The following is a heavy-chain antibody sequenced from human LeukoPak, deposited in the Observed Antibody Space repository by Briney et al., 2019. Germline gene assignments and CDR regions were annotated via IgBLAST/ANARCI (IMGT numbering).Heavy chain of an antibody. CDR1: GFTFSGFA. V-gene: IGHV3-23*01. CDR2: VSGSGGIT. Sequence: PGGCLRLACAASGFTFSGFAIRWVRQAPEKVVEWVSAVSGSGGITFYADSVKGRFTISRDNSKNTLYLQMNSLRAEDTADYYCAKDRYSGTYSLGADYWGQGTLVAVSS. J-gene: IGHJ4*02. CDR3: AKDRYSGTYSLGADY. D-gene: IGHD1-26*01.